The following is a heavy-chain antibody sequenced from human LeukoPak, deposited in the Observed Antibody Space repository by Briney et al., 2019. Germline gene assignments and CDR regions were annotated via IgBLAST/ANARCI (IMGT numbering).Heavy chain of an antibody. V-gene: IGHV4-59*01. J-gene: IGHJ4*02. CDR1: GGSISSYY. D-gene: IGHD1-7*01. CDR2: IYYSGST. Sequence: SETLSLTCTVSGGSISSYYWSWIRQPPGKGLEWIGYIYYSGSTNYNPSLKSRVTISVDTSKNQFSLKLSSVTAADTAVYYCARVGVTGTHFDYWGQGTLVTVSS. CDR3: ARVGVTGTHFDY.